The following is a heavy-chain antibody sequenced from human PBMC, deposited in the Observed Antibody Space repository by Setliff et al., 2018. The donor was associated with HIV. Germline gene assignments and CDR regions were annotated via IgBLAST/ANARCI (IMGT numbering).Heavy chain of an antibody. V-gene: IGHV1-3*01. CDR1: GYTFTSYA. D-gene: IGHD3-22*01. Sequence: ASVKVSCKASGYTFTSYAMHWVRQAPGQRLEWMGWINAGNGNTKYSQKFQGRVTITRDTSASTAYMELSSLRSDDTAVYYCATFFLNTMTSCPACPDAFDIWGQGTMVTVSS. CDR2: INAGNGNT. CDR3: ATFFLNTMTSCPACPDAFDI. J-gene: IGHJ3*02.